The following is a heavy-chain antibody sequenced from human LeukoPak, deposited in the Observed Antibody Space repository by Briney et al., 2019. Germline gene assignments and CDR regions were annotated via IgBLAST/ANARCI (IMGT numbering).Heavy chain of an antibody. CDR2: ITNSGTSI. CDR3: ARDRNWGFDY. J-gene: IGHJ4*02. V-gene: IGHV3-48*02. Sequence: GGSLRLSCAASGFTFSDYSMNWVRQAPGKGLEWISYITNSGTSIFYADSVEGRFTISRDNAKNSLFLQMNSLRDEDTAVYYCARDRNWGFDYWGQGTLVTVSS. CDR1: GFTFSDYS. D-gene: IGHD7-27*01.